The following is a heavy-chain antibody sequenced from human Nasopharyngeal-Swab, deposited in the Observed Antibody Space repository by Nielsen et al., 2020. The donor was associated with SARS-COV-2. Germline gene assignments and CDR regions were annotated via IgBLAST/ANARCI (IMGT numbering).Heavy chain of an antibody. J-gene: IGHJ4*02. V-gene: IGHV4-31*02. CDR2: IYYNGST. Sequence: WIRQPPGKGLEWIGYIYYNGSTYYNPSLKSRVNISPDTSKNQFSLKLSSVTAADTAVYYCASYLGYCSGGSCYSLFDYWGQGTLATVSS. D-gene: IGHD2-15*01. CDR3: ASYLGYCSGGSCYSLFDY.